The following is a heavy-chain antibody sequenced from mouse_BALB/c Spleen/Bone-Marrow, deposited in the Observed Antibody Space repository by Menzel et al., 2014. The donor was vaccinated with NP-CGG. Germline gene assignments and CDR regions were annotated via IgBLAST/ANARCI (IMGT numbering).Heavy chain of an antibody. Sequence: EVKLQESGGGLVQPGGSLKLSCAASGFDFSRYWMSWVRQAPGKGLEWIGEINPDSRTINYSPSLKDKFIISRDNAKNTLYLRLNKVRSEDTALYCCARPDYYGYLNYWGQGTTLTVSS. CDR1: GFDFSRYW. D-gene: IGHD1-1*01. J-gene: IGHJ2*01. V-gene: IGHV4-1*02. CDR2: INPDSRTI. CDR3: ARPDYYGYLNY.